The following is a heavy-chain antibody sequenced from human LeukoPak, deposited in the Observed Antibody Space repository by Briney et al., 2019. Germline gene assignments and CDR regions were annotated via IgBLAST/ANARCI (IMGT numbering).Heavy chain of an antibody. J-gene: IGHJ6*02. Sequence: SVKVSCKASGGTFSSYAISWVRQAPGQGLEWMGRIIPILGIADYAQKFQGRVTITADKSTSTAYMELSSLRSEDTAVYYCARDPEYQLLSVWGQGTTVTVSS. CDR1: GGTFSSYA. CDR2: IIPILGIA. D-gene: IGHD2-2*01. V-gene: IGHV1-69*04. CDR3: ARDPEYQLLSV.